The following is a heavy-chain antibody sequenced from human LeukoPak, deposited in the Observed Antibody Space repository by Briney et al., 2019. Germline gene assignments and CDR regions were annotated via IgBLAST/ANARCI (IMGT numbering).Heavy chain of an antibody. J-gene: IGHJ4*02. Sequence: GGSVRLSCAASGFTFSSYAMSWVRQAPGKGLEWVSAISGSGGSTYYADSVKGRFTISRDNSKNTLYLQMNSLRAEDTAVYYCAKGGAAAGKFDYWGQGTLVTVSS. V-gene: IGHV3-23*01. CDR2: ISGSGGST. D-gene: IGHD6-13*01. CDR3: AKGGAAAGKFDY. CDR1: GFTFSSYA.